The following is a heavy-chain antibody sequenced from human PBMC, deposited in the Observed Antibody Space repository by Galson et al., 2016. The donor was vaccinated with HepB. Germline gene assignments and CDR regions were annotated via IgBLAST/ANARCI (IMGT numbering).Heavy chain of an antibody. D-gene: IGHD3-10*01. Sequence: PALVKPTQTLTLTCTFSGFSLSTSGVGVGWIRQPPGKALEWLALIYWDDDKRYSPSLKSRLTITKDTSKNQVVLTMTNMDPVDTATYYCAHSHYYGSRSYFAYWGQGTLVTVSS. V-gene: IGHV2-5*02. CDR3: AHSHYYGSRSYFAY. CDR2: IYWDDDK. CDR1: GFSLSTSGVG. J-gene: IGHJ4*02.